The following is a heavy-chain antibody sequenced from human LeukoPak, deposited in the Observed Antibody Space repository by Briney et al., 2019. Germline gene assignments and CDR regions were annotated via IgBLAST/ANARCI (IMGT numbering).Heavy chain of an antibody. CDR3: ARGGSGWDAFDI. D-gene: IGHD6-19*01. J-gene: IGHJ3*02. Sequence: SETLSLTCAVSGYSISSGYYWGWIRQPPGKGLEWIGSIYHSGSTYYNPSLKSRVTISVDTSKNQFSLKLSSVAAADTAVYYCARGGSGWDAFDIWGQGTMVTVSS. CDR1: GYSISSGYY. CDR2: IYHSGST. V-gene: IGHV4-38-2*01.